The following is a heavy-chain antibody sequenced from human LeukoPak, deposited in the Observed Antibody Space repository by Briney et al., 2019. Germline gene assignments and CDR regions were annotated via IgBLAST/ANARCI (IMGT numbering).Heavy chain of an antibody. Sequence: PSETLSLTCAVYGGSFSGYYWSWIRQPPGKGLEWIGEINHSGSTNYNPSLKSRVTISVDTSKNQFSLKVSSVTAADTAVYYCARGEDDFWSGYSRIPYFQYWGQGTLVTVSS. J-gene: IGHJ1*01. D-gene: IGHD3-3*01. CDR1: GGSFSGYY. CDR2: INHSGST. CDR3: ARGEDDFWSGYSRIPYFQY. V-gene: IGHV4-34*01.